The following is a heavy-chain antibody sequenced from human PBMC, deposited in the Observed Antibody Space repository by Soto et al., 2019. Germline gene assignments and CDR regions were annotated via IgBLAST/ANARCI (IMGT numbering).Heavy chain of an antibody. CDR1: GFSLSTRGVG. V-gene: IGHV2-5*02. J-gene: IGHJ4*02. CDR2: LYWDDDE. Sequence: QITLKESGPTLVKPTQTLTLTCTFSGFSLSTRGVGVGWIRQPPGKALEWLALLYWDDDERYSPSLMSRLTITKDTSKNQLFLTMTHMDPVDTATYFFAHRPRGFTYFFDYWGQGTLVTVSS. CDR3: AHRPRGFTYFFDY.